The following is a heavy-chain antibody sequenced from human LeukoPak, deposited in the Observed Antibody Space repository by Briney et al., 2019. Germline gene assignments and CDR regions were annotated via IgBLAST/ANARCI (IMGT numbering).Heavy chain of an antibody. Sequence: GGSLRLSCAASGFTFSSYWMSWVRQAPGKGLERVANIKQDGSEKYYVDSVKGRFTISRDNAKNSLYLQMNSLRAEDTAVYYCARDSSGYSYDCWGQGTLVTVSS. J-gene: IGHJ4*02. V-gene: IGHV3-7*01. D-gene: IGHD5-18*01. CDR3: ARDSSGYSYDC. CDR2: IKQDGSEK. CDR1: GFTFSSYW.